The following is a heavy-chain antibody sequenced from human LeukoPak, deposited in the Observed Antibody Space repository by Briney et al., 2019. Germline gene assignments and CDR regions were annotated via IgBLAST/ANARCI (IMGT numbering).Heavy chain of an antibody. J-gene: IGHJ4*02. V-gene: IGHV1-18*04. Sequence: GASVKVSCKASGYTFTSYYMHWVRQAPGQGLEWMGWINTYNGNTNYAQNLQGRVTMTTDTSTSTAYMELRSLTSDDTAVYYCARLGSDCGGGNCYWGQGTLVTVSS. CDR2: INTYNGNT. CDR3: ARLGSDCGGGNCY. D-gene: IGHD2-15*01. CDR1: GYTFTSYY.